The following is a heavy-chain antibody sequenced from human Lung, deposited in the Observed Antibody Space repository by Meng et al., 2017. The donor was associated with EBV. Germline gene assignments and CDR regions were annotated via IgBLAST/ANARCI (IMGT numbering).Heavy chain of an antibody. J-gene: IGHJ4*02. CDR3: ARGGMTTVTTYYFDY. Sequence: QLPLQESRSGLVKPSETLSLPCAVYCGSFSGYYWSWIRQPPGKGLEWIGEINHSGSTNYNPSLKSRVTISVDTSKNQFSLKLSSVTAADTAVYYCARGGMTTVTTYYFDYWGQGTLVTVSS. CDR2: INHSGST. V-gene: IGHV4-34*01. D-gene: IGHD4-17*01. CDR1: CGSFSGYY.